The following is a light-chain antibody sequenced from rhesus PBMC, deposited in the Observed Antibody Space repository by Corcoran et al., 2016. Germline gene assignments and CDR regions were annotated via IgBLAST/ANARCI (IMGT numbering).Light chain of an antibody. CDR1: SSDIGGYNY. CDR2: EVS. CDR3: SSYAGRDTYI. V-gene: IGLV2-32*02. Sequence: QAALTQPRSVSGSPGQSVTISCTGTSSDIGGYNYVSWYQQHPGTAPKLVISEVSKRPSVVSDRFSGSKSGNTASLTISGLQAEDDADYCGSSYAGRDTYIFGAGTRLTVL. J-gene: IGLJ1*01.